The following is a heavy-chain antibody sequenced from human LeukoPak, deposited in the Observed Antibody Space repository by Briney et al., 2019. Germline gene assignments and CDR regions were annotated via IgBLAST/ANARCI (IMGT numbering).Heavy chain of an antibody. CDR3: ARDSHFGYGMDV. CDR2: INSDGSST. D-gene: IGHD3-10*01. CDR1: GFTFSSSW. V-gene: IGHV3-74*01. J-gene: IGHJ6*02. Sequence: GGSLRLSCAASGFTFSSSWMHWVRQAPEKGLVWVSRINSDGSSTSYADSVEGRFTISRDNAKNSLYLQMNSLRAEDTAVYYCARDSHFGYGMDVWGQGTTVTVSS.